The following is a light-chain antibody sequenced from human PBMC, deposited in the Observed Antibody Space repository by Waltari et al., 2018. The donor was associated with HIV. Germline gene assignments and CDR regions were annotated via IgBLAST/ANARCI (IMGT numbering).Light chain of an antibody. CDR1: SPTTGADYD. CDR2: GNK. Sequence: QSVLTQPPSVSGAPAQRVTISCTGGSPTTGADYDVHWYQQIPGTAPKLLISGNKNRPSGVPDRFSASKSGTSASLAITGLQAEDEADYFCQSYDRSLSASVVFGGGTKLTVL. V-gene: IGLV1-40*01. CDR3: QSYDRSLSASVV. J-gene: IGLJ2*01.